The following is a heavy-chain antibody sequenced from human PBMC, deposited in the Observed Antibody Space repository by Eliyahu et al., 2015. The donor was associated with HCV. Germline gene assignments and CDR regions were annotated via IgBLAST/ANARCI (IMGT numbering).Heavy chain of an antibody. V-gene: IGHV3-15*01. J-gene: IGHJ6*02. Sequence: EVQLVESGGGLVEPGGSLRLSCVAXAFPFSDSWMTWVXQAPGKGXEWVGRVKRKIDGETTDYAAPVKGRFIISRDDSKKTMYLQMSSLKXEDTAVYYCTSDRMAVWGQGTTVTVSS. CDR3: TSDRMAV. CDR1: AFPFSDSW. CDR2: VKRKIDGETT.